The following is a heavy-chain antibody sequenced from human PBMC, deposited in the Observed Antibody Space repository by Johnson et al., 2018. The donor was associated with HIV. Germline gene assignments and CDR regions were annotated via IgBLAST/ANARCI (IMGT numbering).Heavy chain of an antibody. D-gene: IGHD2-15*01. V-gene: IGHV3-11*04. J-gene: IGHJ3*02. Sequence: QVQLVESGGGLVQPGGSLRLSCAASGFTFSDYYMTWIRQAPGKGLEWVSYISTNVNDMYYADSVKGRFTISRDNAKNSLFLQMNSLRAEDTAVYYCAKEGRGGAFDIWGQGTMVTVSS. CDR1: GFTFSDYY. CDR3: AKEGRGGAFDI. CDR2: ISTNVNDM.